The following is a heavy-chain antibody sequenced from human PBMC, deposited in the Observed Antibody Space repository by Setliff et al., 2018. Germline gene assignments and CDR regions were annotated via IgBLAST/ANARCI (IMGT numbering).Heavy chain of an antibody. Sequence: ASVKVSCKASGYTFSGYYMHWVRQAPGQGLEWMGRINPNSGATNFAQKFQGRVTMTRDTSISTAYMDLSRLRSDDTAVYYCARDLYNSGSDYWGQGTLVTVSS. V-gene: IGHV1-2*06. J-gene: IGHJ4*02. CDR3: ARDLYNSGSDY. D-gene: IGHD6-25*01. CDR1: GYTFSGYY. CDR2: INPNSGAT.